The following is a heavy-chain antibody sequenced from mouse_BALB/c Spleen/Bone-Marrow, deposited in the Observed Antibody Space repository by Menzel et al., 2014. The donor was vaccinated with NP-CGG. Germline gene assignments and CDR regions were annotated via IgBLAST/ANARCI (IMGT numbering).Heavy chain of an antibody. J-gene: IGHJ3*01. CDR2: IIPDSSTI. CDR3: ASLQYYGCFAY. V-gene: IGHV4-1*02. CDR1: GFDFSRYW. Sequence: EVKLMESGGGLVQPGGSLRLSCAASGFDFSRYWMSWVRQAPGKGLEWIGEIIPDSSTINYTPSLKDKFIISRDNAKNTLYLQMSKVRSEDTTRDYCASLQYYGCFAYWVQGTLVTGSA. D-gene: IGHD1-2*01.